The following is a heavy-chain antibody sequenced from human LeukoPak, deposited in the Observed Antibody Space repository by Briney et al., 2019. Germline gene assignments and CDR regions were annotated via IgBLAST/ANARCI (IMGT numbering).Heavy chain of an antibody. D-gene: IGHD3-10*01. J-gene: IGHJ6*02. Sequence: ASVSVSCKASGYTFTGYYMHWVRQAPGQGLEWMGWINPNSGGTNYAQKFQGRVTMTRDTSISTAYMELSRLRSDDTAVYYCARADGSGSFYGMDVWGQGTTVTVSS. CDR3: ARADGSGSFYGMDV. CDR2: INPNSGGT. V-gene: IGHV1-2*02. CDR1: GYTFTGYY.